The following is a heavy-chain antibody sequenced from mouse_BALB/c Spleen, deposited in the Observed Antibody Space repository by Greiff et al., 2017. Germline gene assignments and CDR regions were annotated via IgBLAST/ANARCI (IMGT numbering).Heavy chain of an antibody. J-gene: IGHJ2*01. Sequence: EVQVVESGGGLVKPGGSLKLSCAASGFTFSSYAMSWVRQTPEKRLEWVASISSGGSTYYPDSLKGRFTISRDNARNILYLQMSSLRSEDTAMYYCARGGGGLDYWGQGTTLTVSS. CDR1: GFTFSSYA. CDR3: ARGGGGLDY. D-gene: IGHD1-1*02. V-gene: IGHV5-6-5*01. CDR2: ISSGGST.